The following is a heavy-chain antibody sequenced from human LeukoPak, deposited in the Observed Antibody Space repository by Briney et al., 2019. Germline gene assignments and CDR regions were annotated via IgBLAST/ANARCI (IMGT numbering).Heavy chain of an antibody. CDR1: GYTFTGHY. D-gene: IGHD3-22*01. J-gene: IGHJ3*02. CDR2: INPNSGGT. Sequence: ASVKVSCKASGYTFTGHYMHWVRQAPGQGLEWMGWINPNSGGTNYAQKFQGRVTMTRDTSISTAYMELSRLRSDDTAVYYCASTLGYDSSGSQAFDIWGQGTMVTVSS. CDR3: ASTLGYDSSGSQAFDI. V-gene: IGHV1-2*02.